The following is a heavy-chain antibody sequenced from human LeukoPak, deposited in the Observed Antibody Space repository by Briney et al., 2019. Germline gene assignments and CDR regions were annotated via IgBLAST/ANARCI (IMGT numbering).Heavy chain of an antibody. CDR3: ARDKRGYSYGFDY. D-gene: IGHD5-18*01. CDR1: GGSISSSSYY. CDR2: IYYSGST. J-gene: IGHJ4*02. V-gene: IGHV4-39*02. Sequence: SETLSLTCTVSGGSISSSSYYWGWIRQPPGKGLEWIGSIYYSGSTYYNPSLKSRVTISVDTSENRFSLKLSSVTAADTAVYYCARDKRGYSYGFDYWGQGTLVTVSS.